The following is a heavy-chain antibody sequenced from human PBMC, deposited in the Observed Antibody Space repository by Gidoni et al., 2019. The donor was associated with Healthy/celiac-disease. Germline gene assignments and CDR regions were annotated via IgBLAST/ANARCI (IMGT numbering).Heavy chain of an antibody. CDR2: IYYSGST. CDR3: ARDSVRGYYDILTGSGWLDP. Sequence: QVQLQSSCPGLVKPSHTLSLTCTFSGGSISSGGYYCSWIRQHPGKGLEWIGYIYYSGSTYYNPSLKSRVTISVDTSKNQFSLKLSSVTAADTAVYYCARDSVRGYYDILTGSGWLDPWGQGTLVTVSS. J-gene: IGHJ5*02. D-gene: IGHD3-9*01. CDR1: GGSISSGGYY. V-gene: IGHV4-31*03.